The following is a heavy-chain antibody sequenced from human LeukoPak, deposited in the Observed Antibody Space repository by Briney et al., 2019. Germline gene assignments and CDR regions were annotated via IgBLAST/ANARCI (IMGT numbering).Heavy chain of an antibody. CDR1: GFTFIDCY. CDR2: ISSSSSYT. Sequence: PGGSLRLSCAASGFTFIDCYMSWIRQAPGKGLEWVSYISSSSSYTNYADSVKGRFTISRDNAKNSLYLQMNSLRAEDTAVYYCARTMVRGVNSYYFDYWGQGTLVTVSS. CDR3: ARTMVRGVNSYYFDY. V-gene: IGHV3-11*03. D-gene: IGHD3-10*01. J-gene: IGHJ4*02.